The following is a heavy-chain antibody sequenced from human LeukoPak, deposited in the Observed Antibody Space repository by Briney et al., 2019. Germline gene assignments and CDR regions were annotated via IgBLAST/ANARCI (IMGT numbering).Heavy chain of an antibody. CDR2: IYSGGST. Sequence: PGGALRLSCAASGFTVSSNYMSWVRQAPGKGLEWVSVIYSGGSTYYADPVKGRFTISRDNSKNTLYLQMNSLRAEDTAVYYCARDHEYSGDYWGQGTLVTVSS. V-gene: IGHV3-53*01. D-gene: IGHD6-6*01. CDR1: GFTVSSNY. J-gene: IGHJ4*02. CDR3: ARDHEYSGDY.